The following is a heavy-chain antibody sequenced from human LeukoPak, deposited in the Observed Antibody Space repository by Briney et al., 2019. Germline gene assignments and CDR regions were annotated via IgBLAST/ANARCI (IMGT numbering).Heavy chain of an antibody. J-gene: IGHJ2*01. CDR3: ARDPGSAQRDWYFYL. CDR2: INSDYSDI. CDR1: AFTFSSSY. Sequence: GGSLTLSCAASAFTFSSSYMHWVRQAPGKGQVLLPRINSDYSDIAYADSVRGRFAITTENAINKLYLQMHSLITDDSAAYYFARDPGSAQRDWYFYLWGRGALVPVSS. V-gene: IGHV3-74*03. D-gene: IGHD6-25*01.